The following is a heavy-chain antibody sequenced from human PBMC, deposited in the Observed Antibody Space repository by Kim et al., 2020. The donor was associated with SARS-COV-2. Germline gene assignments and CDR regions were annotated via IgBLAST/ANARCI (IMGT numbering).Heavy chain of an antibody. CDR2: ITWDGTKT. V-gene: IGHV3-43D*03. Sequence: GGSLRLSCAASGFTFDDYAMYWVRQRPGGGPEWVSLITWDGTKTYYSESLEGRFTISRDNSRNYLYLQLTSLRVEDTALYYCAKELRDWGRGTQVTVS. CDR1: GFTFDDYA. D-gene: IGHD2-21*02. J-gene: IGHJ4*02. CDR3: AKELRD.